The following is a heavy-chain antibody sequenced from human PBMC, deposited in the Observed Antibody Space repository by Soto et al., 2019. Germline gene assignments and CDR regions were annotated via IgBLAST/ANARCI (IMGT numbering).Heavy chain of an antibody. CDR1: GGSISSYY. CDR3: ARRNGSGKYYYMDV. D-gene: IGHD3-10*01. Sequence: SETLSLTCTVSGGSISSYYWSWIRQPPGKGLEWIGYIYYSGSTNYNPSLKSRVTISVDTSKNQFSLKLSSVTAADTAVYYCARRNGSGKYYYMDVWGKGTTVTVSS. V-gene: IGHV4-59*08. J-gene: IGHJ6*03. CDR2: IYYSGST.